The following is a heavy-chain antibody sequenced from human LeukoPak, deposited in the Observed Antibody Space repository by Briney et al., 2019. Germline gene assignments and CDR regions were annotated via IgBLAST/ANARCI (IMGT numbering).Heavy chain of an antibody. Sequence: GGSLRLSCAASEFTFTSYELNWVRQAPGKGLEWVSYISSSGNTISYADSVKGRFTISRDNAKNSLYLQVNSLRAEDTAVYYCARGTGTTAYSDYWGQGTLVTVSS. J-gene: IGHJ4*02. D-gene: IGHD1-1*01. CDR3: ARGTGTTAYSDY. CDR1: EFTFTSYE. V-gene: IGHV3-48*03. CDR2: ISSSGNTI.